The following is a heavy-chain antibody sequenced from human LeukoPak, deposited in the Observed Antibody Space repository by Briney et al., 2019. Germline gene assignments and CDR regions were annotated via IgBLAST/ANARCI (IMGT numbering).Heavy chain of an antibody. D-gene: IGHD2-15*01. CDR3: ARDLSWTVAGYMDV. V-gene: IGHV3-21*01. Sequence: GGSLRLSCAASGFTFSSYSMNWVRQAPGKGLEWVSSISSSSSYIYYADSVKGRFAISRDNAKNSLYLQMNSLRAEDTAVYYCARDLSWTVAGYMDVWGKGTTVTVSS. CDR2: ISSSSSYI. J-gene: IGHJ6*03. CDR1: GFTFSSYS.